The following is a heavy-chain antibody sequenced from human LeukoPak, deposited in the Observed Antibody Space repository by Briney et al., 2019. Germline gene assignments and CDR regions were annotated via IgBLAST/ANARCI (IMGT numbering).Heavy chain of an antibody. CDR3: AREGFPAAYDY. V-gene: IGHV3-21*01. D-gene: IGHD2-15*01. CDR2: ISSTSIYI. CDR1: GFTFSSYT. J-gene: IGHJ4*02. Sequence: GGSLRLSCAASGFTFSSYTMNWVRRAPGQGLEWVSSISSTSIYIYYADSVKGRFTISRDNAKNLLYLQMNSLRAEDTAVYYCAREGFPAAYDYWGQGTLVTVSS.